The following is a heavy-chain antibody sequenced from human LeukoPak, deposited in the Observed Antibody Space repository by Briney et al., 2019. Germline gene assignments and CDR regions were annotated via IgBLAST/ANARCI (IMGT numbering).Heavy chain of an antibody. Sequence: ASVKVSCKAAGYTFTSYGISWVRQAPGQGLEWMGWISAYNGNTNYAQKLQGRVTMTTDTSTSTAYMELRSLRSDDTAVYYCARDGIYSSGWFDAFDIWGQGTMVTVSS. CDR3: ARDGIYSSGWFDAFDI. CDR1: GYTFTSYG. D-gene: IGHD6-19*01. V-gene: IGHV1-18*01. J-gene: IGHJ3*02. CDR2: ISAYNGNT.